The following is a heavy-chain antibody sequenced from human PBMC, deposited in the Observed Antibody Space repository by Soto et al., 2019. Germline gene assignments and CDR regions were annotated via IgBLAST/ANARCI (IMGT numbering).Heavy chain of an antibody. D-gene: IGHD1-7*01. V-gene: IGHV1-18*04. Sequence: ASVKVSCKASGYTFTSYGISWVRQAPGQGLEWMGWISAYNGNTNYAQKLQGRVTMTRDTSTNTVYMELSSLTSEDTAMYYCARGATVVELPYVDWGQGTLVTVSS. J-gene: IGHJ4*02. CDR3: ARGATVVELPYVD. CDR1: GYTFTSYG. CDR2: ISAYNGNT.